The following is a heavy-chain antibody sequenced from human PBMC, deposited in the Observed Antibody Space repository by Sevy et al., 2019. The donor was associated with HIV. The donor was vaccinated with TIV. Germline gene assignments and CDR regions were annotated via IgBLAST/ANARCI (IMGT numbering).Heavy chain of an antibody. Sequence: GGSLRLSCAASGFTFSSYEMNWVRQAPGKGLEWVSYISSSGSTIYYADSVKGRFTISRDNAKNSLYLQMNSLRAEDTAVYYCAIVEMKGDVWGQWTTVTASS. CDR1: GFTFSSYE. J-gene: IGHJ6*02. V-gene: IGHV3-48*03. CDR3: AIVEMKGDV. CDR2: ISSSGSTI.